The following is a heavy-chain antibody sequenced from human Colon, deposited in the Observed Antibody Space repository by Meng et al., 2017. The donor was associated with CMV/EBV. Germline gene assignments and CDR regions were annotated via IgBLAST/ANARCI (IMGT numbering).Heavy chain of an antibody. J-gene: IGHJ5*02. CDR3: ARMWRGRWFAP. D-gene: IGHD2-21*01. CDR2: IRNKANRYTT. CDR1: GFTFTDHY. Sequence: AASGFTFTDHYMDWFRLAPGKGLEWVGRIRNKANRYTTEYAASVKGRFTLSRDDSKNSVYLQMNSLETEDTAVYHCARMWRGRWFAPWGQGTLVTVSS. V-gene: IGHV3-72*01.